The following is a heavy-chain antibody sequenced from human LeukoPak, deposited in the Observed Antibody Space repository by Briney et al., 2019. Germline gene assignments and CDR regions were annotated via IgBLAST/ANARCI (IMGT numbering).Heavy chain of an antibody. J-gene: IGHJ4*02. Sequence: SGTLSLTCTVSGGSISSYYWSWIRQPPGKGLEWIGYIYSSGSTNYNPSLKSRVTISVDTSKNQFSLNLSSVTAADTAVYYCARVSGDRSSYFDYWGQGTLVTVSS. D-gene: IGHD7-27*01. V-gene: IGHV4-59*01. CDR1: GGSISSYY. CDR2: IYSSGST. CDR3: ARVSGDRSSYFDY.